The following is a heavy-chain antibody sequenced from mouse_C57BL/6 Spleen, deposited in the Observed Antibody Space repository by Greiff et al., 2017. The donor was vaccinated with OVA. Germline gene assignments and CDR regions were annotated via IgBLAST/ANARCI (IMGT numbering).Heavy chain of an antibody. J-gene: IGHJ4*01. CDR2: ISYDGSN. CDR3: ARGITTVYYAMDY. CDR1: GYSITSGYY. D-gene: IGHD1-1*01. Sequence: VQLQQSGPGLVKPSQSLSLTCSVTGYSITSGYYWNWIRQFPGNKLAWMGYISYDGSNNYNPSLKNRISITRDTSKNQFFLKLNSVTTEDTATYYCARGITTVYYAMDYWGQGTSVTVSS. V-gene: IGHV3-6*01.